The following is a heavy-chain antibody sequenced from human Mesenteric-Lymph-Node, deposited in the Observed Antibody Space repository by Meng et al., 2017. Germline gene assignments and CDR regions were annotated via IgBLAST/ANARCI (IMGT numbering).Heavy chain of an antibody. Sequence: SAIYTVHCGLSRSSVAFWAWSRQPPGEGSEWIGSVVYRGTTYYTSSLKSRVSISVDTSKNQFSLKLSSVTAADTAVYYCARHHHSPTFDYWGQGTLVTVSS. CDR2: VVYRGTT. D-gene: IGHD1-14*01. CDR3: ARHHHSPTFDY. V-gene: IGHV4-39*01. J-gene: IGHJ4*02. CDR1: CGLSRSSVAF.